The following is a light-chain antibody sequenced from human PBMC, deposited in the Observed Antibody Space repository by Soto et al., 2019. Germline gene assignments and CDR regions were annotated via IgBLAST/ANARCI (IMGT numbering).Light chain of an antibody. J-gene: IGKJ3*01. CDR1: QSVSSY. CDR2: DAS. V-gene: IGKV3-11*01. Sequence: EIVLTQSPATLSLSPGERATLSCRASQSVSSYLAWYQQKPGQAPRLLIYDASNMATGIPARFSGSGSGTDFTLSISSLEPEDFAVYYWQQRSNWPRFTFGPGSKVDIK. CDR3: QQRSNWPRFT.